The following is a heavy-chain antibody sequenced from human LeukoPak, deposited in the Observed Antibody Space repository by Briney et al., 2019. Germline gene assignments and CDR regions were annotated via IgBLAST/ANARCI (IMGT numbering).Heavy chain of an antibody. V-gene: IGHV4-59*01. CDR3: ARVGYYYDSSGYYYVGNWFDP. CDR1: GGSISSYY. CDR2: IYYSGGP. D-gene: IGHD3-22*01. J-gene: IGHJ5*02. Sequence: SETLSLTCTVSGGSISSYYWSWIRQPPGKGLEWIGYIYYSGGPKYNPSLKSRVTISVHTSKNQFSLKLSSVTAADTAVYYCARVGYYYDSSGYYYVGNWFDPWGQGTLVTVSS.